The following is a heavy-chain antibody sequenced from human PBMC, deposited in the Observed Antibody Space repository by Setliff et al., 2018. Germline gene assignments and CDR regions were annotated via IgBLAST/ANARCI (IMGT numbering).Heavy chain of an antibody. CDR1: GGTFRSYG. Sequence: SVKVSCKASGGTFRSYGISWVRQAPGQGLEWMGGTIPSFGSTNYAQKFQDRVMIITDESTSTAYMELSSLRSEDTAVYYCAARRGKQGAFDIWGQGTMVTVSS. V-gene: IGHV1-69*05. J-gene: IGHJ3*02. CDR2: TIPSFGST. D-gene: IGHD3-10*01. CDR3: AARRGKQGAFDI.